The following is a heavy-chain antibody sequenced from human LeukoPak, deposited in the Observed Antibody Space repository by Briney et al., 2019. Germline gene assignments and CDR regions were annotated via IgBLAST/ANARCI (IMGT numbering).Heavy chain of an antibody. J-gene: IGHJ4*02. D-gene: IGHD2-15*01. CDR3: AKALLGYCSGGSCSLFDY. V-gene: IGHV3-23*01. CDR2: ISGSGGGT. CDR1: GFTFSSYA. Sequence: PGGSLRLSCAASGFTFSSYAMSWVRQAPGKGLEWVSAISGSGGGTYYADSVKGRFTISRDNSNNTLYLQMNSLRAEDTAVYYCAKALLGYCSGGSCSLFDYWGQGTLVTVSS.